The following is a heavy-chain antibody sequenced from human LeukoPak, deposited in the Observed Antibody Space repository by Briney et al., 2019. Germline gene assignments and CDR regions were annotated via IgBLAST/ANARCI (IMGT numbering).Heavy chain of an antibody. J-gene: IGHJ4*02. V-gene: IGHV3-7*01. CDR1: GFTFSSYA. CDR2: INQNGGEK. CDR3: ARYRHLGY. Sequence: GGSLRLSCAASGFTFSSYAMSWVRQAPGKGLEWVANINQNGGEKYYVDSVKGRFTISRDNGKNSLYLQMNSLRAEDTAVYYCARYRHLGYWGQGTLVTVSS.